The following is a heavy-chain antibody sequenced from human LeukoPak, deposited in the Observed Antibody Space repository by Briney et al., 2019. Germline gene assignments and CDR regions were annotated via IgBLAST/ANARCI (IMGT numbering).Heavy chain of an antibody. V-gene: IGHV2-70*04. CDR3: ARMATRGVNPYFDY. D-gene: IGHD3-10*01. J-gene: IGHJ4*02. CDR1: GFSLSTSGTR. CDR2: IDWDDDK. Sequence: SGPALVKPTQTLTLTCTFSGFSLSTSGTRVGWIRQPPGKALEWLARIDWDDDKFYSTSLKTRLTISKDTSKNQVVLTMTNMDPVDTATYYCARMATRGVNPYFDYWGQGTLVTVSS.